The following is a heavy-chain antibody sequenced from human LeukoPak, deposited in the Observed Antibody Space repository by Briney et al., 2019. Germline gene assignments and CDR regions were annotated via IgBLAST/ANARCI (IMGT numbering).Heavy chain of an antibody. Sequence: GGSLRLSCAASGFTFSSYGMSWVRQAPGKGLECVSVISGSGGTTYYADSVKGRFTISRDNSKNSLSLQVSSLRAEDTAVYYCAKTNGYYSDWGQGTLVTVSS. J-gene: IGHJ4*02. V-gene: IGHV3-23*01. CDR3: AKTNGYYSD. D-gene: IGHD3-22*01. CDR1: GFTFSSYG. CDR2: ISGSGGTT.